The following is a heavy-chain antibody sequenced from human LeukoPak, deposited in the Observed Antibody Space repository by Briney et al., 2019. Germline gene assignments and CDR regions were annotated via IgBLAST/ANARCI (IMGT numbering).Heavy chain of an antibody. V-gene: IGHV3-30*18. CDR2: ISYDGSNK. D-gene: IGHD4-17*01. Sequence: GGSLRLSRAASGFTFDSYGMHWVRQAPGKGLEWVAVISYDGSNKYYVDSVKGRFTISRDNSKNTLYLQMNSLRPEDTAVYYCAKDRTYDYGTYDAFDIWGPGTMVTVSS. CDR3: AKDRTYDYGTYDAFDI. J-gene: IGHJ3*02. CDR1: GFTFDSYG.